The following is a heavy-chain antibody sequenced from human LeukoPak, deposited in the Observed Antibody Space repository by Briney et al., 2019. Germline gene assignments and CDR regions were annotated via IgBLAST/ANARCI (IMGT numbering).Heavy chain of an antibody. CDR3: AKGRVVAGTKSLTYHWFDP. D-gene: IGHD6-19*01. CDR1: GYTFTGYY. V-gene: IGHV1-2*02. CDR2: INPNSGGA. Sequence: ASVKVSCKASGYTFTGYYIHWVRQAPGQGLEWMRWINPNSGGAKYAQKFQGRISMTRDTSISAAYMGLRRLTSDDTAVYYCAKGRVVAGTKSLTYHWFDPWGQGTLVTVSS. J-gene: IGHJ5*02.